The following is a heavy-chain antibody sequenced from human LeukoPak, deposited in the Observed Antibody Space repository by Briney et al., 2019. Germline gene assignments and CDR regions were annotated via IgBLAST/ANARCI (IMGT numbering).Heavy chain of an antibody. D-gene: IGHD1-7*01. Sequence: SETLSLTCTVSGGSVSSGSYYWSWIRQPPGKGLEWIGYIYYSGSIYYNPSLKSRVTMSVDTSKNQFSLKLSSVTAVDTAVYYCARQNSGGAFDIWGQGTMVTVSS. CDR2: IYYSGSI. V-gene: IGHV4-61*01. CDR3: ARQNSGGAFDI. J-gene: IGHJ3*02. CDR1: GGSVSSGSYY.